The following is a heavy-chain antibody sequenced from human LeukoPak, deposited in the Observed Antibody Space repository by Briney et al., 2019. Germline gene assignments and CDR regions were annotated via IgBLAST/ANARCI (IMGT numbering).Heavy chain of an antibody. D-gene: IGHD3-3*01. Sequence: GASVKVSCKASGYTFTIYGITWVRQAPGQGLEWMGGIIPIFGTANYAQKFQGRVTITADESTSTAYMELSSLRSEDTAVYYCARVTYDFWSGSRTNNWFDPWGQGTLVTVSS. V-gene: IGHV1-69*13. CDR2: IIPIFGTA. J-gene: IGHJ5*02. CDR3: ARVTYDFWSGSRTNNWFDP. CDR1: GYTFTIYG.